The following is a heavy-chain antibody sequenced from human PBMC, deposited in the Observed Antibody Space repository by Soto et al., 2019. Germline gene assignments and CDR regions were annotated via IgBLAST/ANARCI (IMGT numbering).Heavy chain of an antibody. CDR3: ARLKMPDIVVVPAAMPARY. Sequence: GESLKISCKGSGYSFTSYWIGWVRQMPGKGLEWMGIIYPGDSDTRYSPSFQGQVTISADKSISTAYLQWSSLKASDTAMYYCARLKMPDIVVVPAAMPARYWGQGTLVTVSS. D-gene: IGHD2-2*01. V-gene: IGHV5-51*01. J-gene: IGHJ4*02. CDR1: GYSFTSYW. CDR2: IYPGDSDT.